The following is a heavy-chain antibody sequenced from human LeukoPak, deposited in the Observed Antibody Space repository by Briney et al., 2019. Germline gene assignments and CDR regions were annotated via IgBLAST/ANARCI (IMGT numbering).Heavy chain of an antibody. CDR3: ARDKYYDSSGYYGY. V-gene: IGHV1-69*05. CDR2: IIPIFGTA. CDR1: GGTFSSYA. J-gene: IGHJ4*02. Sequence: ASVKVSCKASGGTFSSYAISWVRQAPGQGLEWMGGIIPIFGTANYAQKFQGRVTITMDESTSTAYMELSSLRSEDTAVYYCARDKYYDSSGYYGYWGQGALVTVSS. D-gene: IGHD3-22*01.